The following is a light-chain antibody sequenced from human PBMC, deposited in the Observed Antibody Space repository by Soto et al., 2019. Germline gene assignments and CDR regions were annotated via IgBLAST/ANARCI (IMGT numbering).Light chain of an antibody. J-gene: IGKJ1*01. CDR2: GAS. V-gene: IGKV3-20*01. CDR1: QSVSSSY. Sequence: IVLPQSPGTLSLSPGEGATLSCMASQSVSSSYLAWYQQKPGQAPRLLIYGASSRATGIPDRFSGSGSGTEFTLTISSLQPEDFATYYCQQSYSTPPTFGQGTKVDI. CDR3: QQSYSTPPT.